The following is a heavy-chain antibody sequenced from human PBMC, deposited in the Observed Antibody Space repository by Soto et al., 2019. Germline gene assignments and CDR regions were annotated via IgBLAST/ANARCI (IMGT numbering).Heavy chain of an antibody. V-gene: IGHV1-18*01. D-gene: IGHD3-3*01. Sequence: ASVKVSCKASGYTFTSYGISWVRQAPGQGLEWMGWISAYNGNTNYAQKLQGRVTMTTDTSTSTAYMELRSLRSDDTAVYYCARGIGYDFWSGSCYYMDVWGKGTTVTVSS. J-gene: IGHJ6*03. CDR3: ARGIGYDFWSGSCYYMDV. CDR1: GYTFTSYG. CDR2: ISAYNGNT.